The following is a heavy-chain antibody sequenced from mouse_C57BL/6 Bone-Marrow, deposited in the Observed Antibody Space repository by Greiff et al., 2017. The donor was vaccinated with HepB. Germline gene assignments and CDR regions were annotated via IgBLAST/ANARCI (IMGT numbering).Heavy chain of an antibody. CDR3: ARIPITTVVATDFDY. D-gene: IGHD1-1*01. V-gene: IGHV2-9-1*01. Sequence: QVQLQQSGPGLVAPSQSLSITCTVSGFSLTSYAISWVRQPPGKGLEWLGVIWTGEGTNYNSALKSRLSISKDNSKSQVFLKMNSLQTDDTARYYCARIPITTVVATDFDYWGQGTTLTVSS. J-gene: IGHJ2*01. CDR1: GFSLTSYA. CDR2: IWTGEGT.